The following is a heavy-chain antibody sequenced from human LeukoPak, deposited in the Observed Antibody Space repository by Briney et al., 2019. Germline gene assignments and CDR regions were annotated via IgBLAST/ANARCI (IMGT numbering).Heavy chain of an antibody. CDR2: INPNSGGT. CDR1: GYTFTGYY. V-gene: IGHV1-2*06. J-gene: IGHJ6*03. CDR3: ATTTAMALNYYYYMDV. D-gene: IGHD5-18*01. Sequence: ASVKVSCKASGYTFTGYYMPWVRQAPGQGLEWMGRINPNSGGTSYAQKFQGRVTMTRDTSISTAYMELSRLRSDDTAVYYCATTTAMALNYYYYMDVWGKGTTVTISS.